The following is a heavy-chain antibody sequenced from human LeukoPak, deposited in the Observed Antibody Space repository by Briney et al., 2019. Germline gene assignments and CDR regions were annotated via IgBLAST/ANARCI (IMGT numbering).Heavy chain of an antibody. CDR2: INPAGTET. CDR1: GFSFSANW. CDR3: ARFGYVAAVDL. D-gene: IGHD2-15*01. V-gene: IGHV3-7*01. J-gene: IGHJ4*02. Sequence: GGSLRLSCAASGFSFSANWMTWVRQAPGTGLEWVANINPAGTETYYVDPVKGRFTISRDNAKNLLYLQKNSLRAEDTAVYCCARFGYVAAVDLWGQGTLVTVSS.